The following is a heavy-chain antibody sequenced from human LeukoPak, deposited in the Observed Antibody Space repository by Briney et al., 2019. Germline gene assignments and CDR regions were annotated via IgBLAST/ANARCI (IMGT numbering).Heavy chain of an antibody. CDR3: ARTRGSGSPNWFDP. J-gene: IGHJ5*02. V-gene: IGHV1-18*01. D-gene: IGHD3-10*01. CDR1: GYTFTSYG. Sequence: ASVKVSCKASGYTFTSYGISWVRQAPGRGLEWMGWISAYNGNTNYAQKLQGRVTMTTDTSTSTAYMELRSLRSDDTAVYYCARTRGSGSPNWFDPWGQGTLVTVSS. CDR2: ISAYNGNT.